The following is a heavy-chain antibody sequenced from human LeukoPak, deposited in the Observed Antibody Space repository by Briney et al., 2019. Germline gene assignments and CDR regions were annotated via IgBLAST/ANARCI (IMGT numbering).Heavy chain of an antibody. Sequence: GASVKVSCKASGYTFTGYYMHWVRQAPGQGLEWMGWINPNSGGTNYAQKFQGRVTMTRDTSISTAYMELSRLRSDDTAVYYCASSGITIFGVVENYYYCGMDVWGQGTTVTVSS. CDR3: ASSGITIFGVVENYYYCGMDV. CDR1: GYTFTGYY. V-gene: IGHV1-2*02. D-gene: IGHD3-3*01. J-gene: IGHJ6*02. CDR2: INPNSGGT.